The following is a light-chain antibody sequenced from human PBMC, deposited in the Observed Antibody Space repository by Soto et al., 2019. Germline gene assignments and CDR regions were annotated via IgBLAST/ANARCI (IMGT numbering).Light chain of an antibody. CDR1: SSNLGPGFD. CDR2: GNT. J-gene: IGLJ1*01. Sequence: QSVLTQPPSVSGAPGQTVTISCTGSSSNLGPGFDVHWYQHVPGTAPKLVLYGNTNRPSGVPDRFSGSKSGSSASLAITGLQAEDEADYYCQSYDSSLTVTVFGTGTKVTVL. CDR3: QSYDSSLTVTV. V-gene: IGLV1-40*01.